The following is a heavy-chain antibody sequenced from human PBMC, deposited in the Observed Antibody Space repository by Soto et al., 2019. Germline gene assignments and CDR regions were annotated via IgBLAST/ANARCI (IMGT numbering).Heavy chain of an antibody. CDR2: ISSSSSTI. Sequence: GGSLILSCAASGFIFSSYSMNWVRQAPGKGLEWVSYISSSSSTIYYADSVKGRFTISRDNAKNSLYLQMNSLRAEDTAVYYCAREILTSSIWPTLYDYWCQGT. CDR1: GFIFSSYS. CDR3: AREILTSSIWPTLYDY. J-gene: IGHJ4*02. D-gene: IGHD6-13*01. V-gene: IGHV3-48*01.